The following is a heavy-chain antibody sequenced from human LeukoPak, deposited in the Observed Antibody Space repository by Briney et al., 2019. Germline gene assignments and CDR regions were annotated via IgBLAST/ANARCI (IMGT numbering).Heavy chain of an antibody. CDR3: ANFDSSGYHNWSDP. CDR2: ISSSSSYI. V-gene: IGHV3-21*01. J-gene: IGHJ5*02. Sequence: GGSLRLSCAASGFIFSGYSMNWVRQAPGKGLEWVSSISSSSSYIYYAESVKGRFTISRDNAKNSLYLQMNSLRAEDTAVYYCANFDSSGYHNWSDPWGQGTLVTVSS. CDR1: GFIFSGYS. D-gene: IGHD3-22*01.